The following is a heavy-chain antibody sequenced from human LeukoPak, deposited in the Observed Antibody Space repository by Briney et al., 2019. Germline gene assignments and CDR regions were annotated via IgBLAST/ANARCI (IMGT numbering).Heavy chain of an antibody. V-gene: IGHV4-31*03. Sequence: SQTLSLTCTVSGGSISSSGYYWSWIRQHPGKGLEWIGFIYYSGTTYYNPSLKSRVTISVDTSKNQFSLKLSSVTAADTAVYFCARVPLVATYYYFYYMDVWGKGTTVTVSS. CDR1: GGSISSSGYY. CDR3: ARVPLVATYYYFYYMDV. CDR2: IYYSGTT. D-gene: IGHD5-12*01. J-gene: IGHJ6*03.